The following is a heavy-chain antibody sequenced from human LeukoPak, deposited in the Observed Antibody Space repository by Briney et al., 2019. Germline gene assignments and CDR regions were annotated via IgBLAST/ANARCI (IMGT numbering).Heavy chain of an antibody. Sequence: ASVKVSCKASGYSFASYGFSWVRQAPGQGLEWMGWINNYDAKTNYAQKFQGRVTLTTDISTSTGYMELRSLRSDDTAVYYCAREVDSGGFRPEGCWGQGTQVTVSS. J-gene: IGHJ4*02. V-gene: IGHV1-18*01. CDR1: GYSFASYG. CDR2: INNYDAKT. CDR3: AREVDSGGFRPEGC. D-gene: IGHD1-26*01.